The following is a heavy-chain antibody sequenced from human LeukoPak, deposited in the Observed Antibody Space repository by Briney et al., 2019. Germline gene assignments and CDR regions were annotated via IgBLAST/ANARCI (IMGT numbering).Heavy chain of an antibody. J-gene: IGHJ4*02. CDR1: GGSFSGYY. Sequence: SETLSLTCAVYGGSFSGYYWSWIRQPPGKGLEWIGEINHSGSTNYNPSHKSRVTISVDTSKNQFSLKLSSVTAADTAVYYCARGPRGGSSSSSLDYWGQGTLVTVSS. V-gene: IGHV4-34*01. CDR3: ARGPRGGSSSSSLDY. D-gene: IGHD6-6*01. CDR2: INHSGST.